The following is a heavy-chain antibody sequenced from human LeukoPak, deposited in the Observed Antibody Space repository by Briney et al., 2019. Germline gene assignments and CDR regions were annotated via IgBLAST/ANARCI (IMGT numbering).Heavy chain of an antibody. CDR2: IYYSGST. V-gene: IGHV4-39*02. J-gene: IGHJ5*02. Sequence: SETLSLTCTVSGGSISSSSYYWGWIRQPPGKGLEWIGSIYYSGSTYYNPSLKSRVTISVDTSKNQFSLKLSSVTAADTAVYYCARDLVEGIAAAGTIPANWFDPWGQGTLVTVSS. CDR1: GGSISSSSYY. CDR3: ARDLVEGIAAAGTIPANWFDP. D-gene: IGHD6-13*01.